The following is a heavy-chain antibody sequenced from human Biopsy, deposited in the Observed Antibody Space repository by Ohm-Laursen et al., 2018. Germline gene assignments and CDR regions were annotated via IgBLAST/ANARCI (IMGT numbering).Heavy chain of an antibody. Sequence: SDTLSLTCAVSGGSISNNNYYWGWIRQPPGKGLEWIGSIFYRGSTHYKPSLKSRVNISVDTSNNEFSLKLNSVTAADTAVYYCARDYDTSGYYYVSWGQGTLVTVSS. CDR1: GGSISNNNYY. V-gene: IGHV4-39*01. J-gene: IGHJ5*02. CDR2: IFYRGST. CDR3: ARDYDTSGYYYVS. D-gene: IGHD3-22*01.